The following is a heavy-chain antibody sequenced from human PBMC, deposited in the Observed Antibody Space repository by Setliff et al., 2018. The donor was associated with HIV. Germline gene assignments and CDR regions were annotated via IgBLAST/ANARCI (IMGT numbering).Heavy chain of an antibody. D-gene: IGHD6-19*01. J-gene: IGHJ4*01. Sequence: SVKVSCKTSGCTFSSYAVSWVRQAPGQGLEWMGGIIPAFGTANYAQRFQGRVTITTDESTSTAYMELSGLRSEDTAVYFCARDGLLVAGIRFDYWGQGTLVTVSS. CDR1: GCTFSSYA. CDR3: ARDGLLVAGIRFDY. CDR2: IIPAFGTA. V-gene: IGHV1-69*05.